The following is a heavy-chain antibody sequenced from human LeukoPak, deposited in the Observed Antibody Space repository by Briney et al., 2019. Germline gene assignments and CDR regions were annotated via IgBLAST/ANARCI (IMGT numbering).Heavy chain of an antibody. CDR1: GGSISSYY. J-gene: IGHJ4*02. V-gene: IGHV4-59*08. D-gene: IGHD6-13*01. CDR2: IYYSGST. CDR3: ARLEAAAGCDY. Sequence: SETLSLTCTVSGGSISSYYWSWIRQPPGKGLEWIGYIYYSGSTNYNPPLKSRVTISVDTSKNRFSLKLSSVTAADTAVYYCARLEAAAGCDYWGQGTLVTVSS.